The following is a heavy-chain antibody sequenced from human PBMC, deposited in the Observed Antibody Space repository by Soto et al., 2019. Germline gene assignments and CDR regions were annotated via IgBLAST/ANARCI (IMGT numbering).Heavy chain of an antibody. D-gene: IGHD1-1*01. CDR2: IWYDGSNK. V-gene: IGHV3-33*01. CDR1: GFTVSSYG. CDR3: ASSNWNLSLPPDY. Sequence: GGSLRLSCAASGFTVSSYGMHWVRQAPGKGLEWVAVIWYDGSNKYYADSVKGRFTISRDNSKNTLYLQMNSLRAEDTAVYYCASSNWNLSLPPDYWGQGTLVTVSS. J-gene: IGHJ4*02.